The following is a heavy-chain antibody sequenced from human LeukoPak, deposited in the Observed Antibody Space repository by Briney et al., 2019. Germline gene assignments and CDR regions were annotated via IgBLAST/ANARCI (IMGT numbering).Heavy chain of an antibody. D-gene: IGHD3-10*01. V-gene: IGHV3-30*02. CDR2: IRYDGSNK. CDR3: AKILITMVRGVMDY. CDR1: GFTFSSYG. Sequence: GGSLRLSCAASGFTFSSYGMHWVRQAPGKGLEWVAFIRYDGSNKYYADSVKGRFTISRDNSKNTLYLQMNSLRAEDTAVYYCAKILITMVRGVMDYWGQGTLVTVSS. J-gene: IGHJ4*02.